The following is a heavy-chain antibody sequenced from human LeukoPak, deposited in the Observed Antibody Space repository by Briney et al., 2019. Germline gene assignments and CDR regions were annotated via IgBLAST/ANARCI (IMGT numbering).Heavy chain of an antibody. V-gene: IGHV3-30*01. Sequence: GGSLRLSCAASGFSFSSYTMHWVRQAPGKGLEGVAVISYDGNNKYCANSVKGRFTISRDNTKNTLYLQMNSLRAEATAVYYCARDRRQWLVRCWFDPWGQGTLVTVSS. CDR2: ISYDGNNK. CDR1: GFSFSSYT. D-gene: IGHD6-19*01. CDR3: ARDRRQWLVRCWFDP. J-gene: IGHJ5*02.